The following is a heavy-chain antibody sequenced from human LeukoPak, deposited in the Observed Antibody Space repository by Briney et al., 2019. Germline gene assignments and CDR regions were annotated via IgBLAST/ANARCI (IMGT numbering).Heavy chain of an antibody. D-gene: IGHD2-2*01. V-gene: IGHV1-8*01. CDR3: ARGGQYQLLSSNWFDP. J-gene: IGHJ5*02. CDR1: GYTFTSYD. Sequence: ASVKVSCKASGYTFTSYDINWVRQATGQGLEWMGWMNPNNGNTGYAQKFQGRVTMTRNTSISTAYMELSSLRSEDTAVYYCARGGQYQLLSSNWFDPWGQGTLVTVSS. CDR2: MNPNNGNT.